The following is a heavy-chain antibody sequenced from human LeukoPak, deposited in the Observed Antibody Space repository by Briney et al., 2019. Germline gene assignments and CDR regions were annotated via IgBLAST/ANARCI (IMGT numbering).Heavy chain of an antibody. CDR2: IYSGGST. CDR3: ARRSTRTDAFDI. CDR1: GFTVSSNY. V-gene: IGHV3-66*02. J-gene: IGHJ3*02. Sequence: GGSLRLSCAASGFTVSSNYMSWVRQAPGKGLEWVSVIYSGGSTYYADSVKGRFTISRDNSKNTLYLQMNSLRAEDTAVYYCARRSTRTDAFDIWGQGTMVTVSS. D-gene: IGHD2-2*01.